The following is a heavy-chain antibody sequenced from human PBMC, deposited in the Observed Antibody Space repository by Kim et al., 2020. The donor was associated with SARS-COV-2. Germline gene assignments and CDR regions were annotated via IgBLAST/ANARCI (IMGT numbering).Heavy chain of an antibody. CDR1: GASIDTRRYL. CDR2: FSYTGDT. D-gene: IGHD3-3*01. Sequence: SETLSLICTVSGASIDTRRYLWTWIRQTPGKRPEWVAPFSYTGDTYYNPSLKSRVTMSVDTSKNQFSLTLTSATAADTAYYFCARHKGVDAGAILGVVIIAGGWFEPWGHGTLVTVSS. V-gene: IGHV4-39*01. CDR3: ARHKGVDAGAILGVVIIAGGWFEP. J-gene: IGHJ5*02.